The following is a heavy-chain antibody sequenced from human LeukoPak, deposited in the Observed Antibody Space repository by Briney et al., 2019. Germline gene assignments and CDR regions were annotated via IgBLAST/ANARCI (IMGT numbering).Heavy chain of an antibody. CDR1: GFTFSSYW. V-gene: IGHV3-7*03. Sequence: PGGSLRLSCAASGFTFSSYWMSWVRQAPGKGLEWVANIKQDGSEKYYVDSVKGRFTISRDNAKNSLYQQMNSLRAEDTAVYYCARVQDYDYVWGSYRYFDYWGQGTLVTVSS. CDR3: ARVQDYDYVWGSYRYFDY. D-gene: IGHD3-16*02. J-gene: IGHJ4*02. CDR2: IKQDGSEK.